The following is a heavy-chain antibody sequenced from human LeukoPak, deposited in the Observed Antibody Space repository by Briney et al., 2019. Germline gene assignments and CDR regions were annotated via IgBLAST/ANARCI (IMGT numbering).Heavy chain of an antibody. CDR2: ISYDGSNK. Sequence: SGGSLRLSCAASGFTFSSYAMHWVRQAPGKGLEWVAVISYDGSNKYYADSVKGRFTISRDNSKNTLYLQMNSLRAEDTAVYYCARWGHYGSGSNDYWGQGTLVTVSS. CDR3: ARWGHYGSGSNDY. V-gene: IGHV3-30-3*01. CDR1: GFTFSSYA. J-gene: IGHJ4*02. D-gene: IGHD3-10*01.